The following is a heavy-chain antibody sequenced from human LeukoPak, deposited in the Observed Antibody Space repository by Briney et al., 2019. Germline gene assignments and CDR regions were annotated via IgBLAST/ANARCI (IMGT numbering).Heavy chain of an antibody. CDR3: ARSPQTMRYFDY. CDR1: GGTFSSYA. Sequence: VASVKVSCKASGGTFSSYAISWVRQAPGQGLEWMGRIIPILGIANYAQKLQGRVTITADKSTSTAYMELSSLRSEDTAVYYCARSPQTMRYFDYWGQGTLVTVSS. CDR2: IIPILGIA. D-gene: IGHD3-22*01. V-gene: IGHV1-69*04. J-gene: IGHJ4*02.